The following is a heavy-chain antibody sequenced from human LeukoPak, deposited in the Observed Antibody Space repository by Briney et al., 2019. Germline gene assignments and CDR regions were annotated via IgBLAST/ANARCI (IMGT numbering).Heavy chain of an antibody. D-gene: IGHD2-15*01. CDR3: AKDLAPDIVVVVAALDY. CDR1: GFTFSDYY. Sequence: PGGSLRLSCAASGFTFSDYYMSWIRQAPGKGLEWVSYISSSGSTIYYADSVKGRFTISRDNAKNSLYLQMNSLRAEDTAVYYCAKDLAPDIVVVVAALDYWGQGTLVTVSS. CDR2: ISSSGSTI. V-gene: IGHV3-11*01. J-gene: IGHJ4*02.